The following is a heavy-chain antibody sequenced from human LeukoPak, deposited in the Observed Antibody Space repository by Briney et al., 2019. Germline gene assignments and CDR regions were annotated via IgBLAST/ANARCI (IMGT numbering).Heavy chain of an antibody. V-gene: IGHV1-8*01. Sequence: ASVKVSCKASGYTFTSYDINWVRQATGQGLEWMGWMNPNSGNTGYAQKFQGRVTMTRNTSISTAYMELSSLRSEDTAVYYCARSLYGSGSYYREDAFDIWGQGTMVTVSS. CDR2: MNPNSGNT. CDR1: GYTFTSYD. J-gene: IGHJ3*02. D-gene: IGHD3-10*01. CDR3: ARSLYGSGSYYREDAFDI.